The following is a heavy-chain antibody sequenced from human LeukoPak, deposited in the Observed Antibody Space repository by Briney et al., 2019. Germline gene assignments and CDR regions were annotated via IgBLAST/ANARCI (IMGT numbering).Heavy chain of an antibody. D-gene: IGHD3-22*01. V-gene: IGHV3-21*01. J-gene: IGHJ4*02. CDR2: ISSSSSYI. CDR1: GFTFSSYS. Sequence: GGSLRLSCAASGFTFSSYSMTWVRQAPGKGLEWVSSISSSSSYIYYADSVKGRFTISRDNAKNSLYLQMNSLRAEDTAVYYCARDLLGSGYLYWGQGTLVTVSS. CDR3: ARDLLGSGYLY.